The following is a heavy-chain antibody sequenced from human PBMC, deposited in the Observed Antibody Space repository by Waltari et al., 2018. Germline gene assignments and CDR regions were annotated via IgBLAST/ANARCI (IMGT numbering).Heavy chain of an antibody. CDR3: AKDRYSGDPDFNWFDP. D-gene: IGHD5-12*01. CDR2: ISGSGGST. V-gene: IGHV3-23*04. Sequence: EVQLVESGGGLVQPGGSLRLSCAASGFTFSSYAMSWVRQAPGKGLEWVSAISGSGGSTYYAETVKGRFTITRDNSKNTLYLQMNSLRAEDTAVYYCAKDRYSGDPDFNWFDPWGQGTLVTVSS. CDR1: GFTFSSYA. J-gene: IGHJ5*02.